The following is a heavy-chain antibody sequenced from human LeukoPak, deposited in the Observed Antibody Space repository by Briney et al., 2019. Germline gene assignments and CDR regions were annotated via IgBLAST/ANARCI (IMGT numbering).Heavy chain of an antibody. V-gene: IGHV3-15*01. CDR1: GLTLSSAW. CDR3: SQRYRSDP. J-gene: IGHJ5*02. D-gene: IGHD1-14*01. Sequence: GGSLRLSCAASGLTLSSAWMHWVRQAPGKGLEWIGLIRSETDGGTTDYASPVRGRFTISRDASKNTLYLQMNSLKIDDSAVYYCSQRYRSDPWGQGTLVTVSS. CDR2: IRSETDGGTT.